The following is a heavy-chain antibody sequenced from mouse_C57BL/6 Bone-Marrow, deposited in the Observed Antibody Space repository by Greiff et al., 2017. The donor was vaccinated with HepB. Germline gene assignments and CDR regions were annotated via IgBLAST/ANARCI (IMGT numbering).Heavy chain of an antibody. V-gene: IGHV10-3*01. CDR3: VRDGDIPYKGYFDV. Sequence: EADGGLVQPKGSLKLSCAASGFTFNTYAMHWVRQAPGKGLEWVARIRSKSSNYATYYADSVKDRFTISRDDSQSMLYLQMNNLKTEDTAMYYCVRDGDIPYKGYFDVWGTGTTVTVSS. CDR2: IRSKSSNYAT. CDR1: GFTFNTYA. J-gene: IGHJ1*03. D-gene: IGHD1-3*01.